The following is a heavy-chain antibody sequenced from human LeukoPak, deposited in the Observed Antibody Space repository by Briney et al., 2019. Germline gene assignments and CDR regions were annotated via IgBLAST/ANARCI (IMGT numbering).Heavy chain of an antibody. CDR3: ARGLEVGADRALDY. J-gene: IGHJ4*02. D-gene: IGHD1-1*01. CDR1: GGSISNYY. CDR2: VYSTGST. V-gene: IGHV4-4*07. Sequence: SETLSLTCTVSGGSISNYYWSWIRQPAGKGLEWIGRVYSTGSTDYNPSLKSRVTMSVDTSKNQFSVKVSSVTAADTAVYYCARGLEVGADRALDYWGQGTLVTVSS.